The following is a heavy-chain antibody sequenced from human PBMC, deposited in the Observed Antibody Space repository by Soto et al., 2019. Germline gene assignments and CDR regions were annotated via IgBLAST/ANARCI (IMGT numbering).Heavy chain of an antibody. CDR1: GGSISSSSYY. CDR3: ARHDNGDYAKYYFDY. V-gene: IGHV4-39*01. CDR2: IYYSGST. J-gene: IGHJ4*02. D-gene: IGHD4-17*01. Sequence: SETLSLTCTVSGGSISSSSYYWGWIRQPPGKGLEWIGSIYYSGSTYYNPSLKSRVTISVDTSKNQFSLKLSSVTAADTAVYYCARHDNGDYAKYYFDYWGQGTLVTVSS.